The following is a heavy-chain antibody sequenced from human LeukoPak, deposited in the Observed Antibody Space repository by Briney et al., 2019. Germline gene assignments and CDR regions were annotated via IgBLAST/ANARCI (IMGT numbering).Heavy chain of an antibody. D-gene: IGHD6-13*01. CDR2: INPNSGGT. CDR3: ARAGSSWRSYYYGMDV. CDR1: GYTFTGYY. J-gene: IGHJ6*02. V-gene: IGHV1-2*02. Sequence: GASVKVSCKASGYTFTGYYMHWVRQAPGQGLEWMGWINPNSGGTNYAQKFQGRVTMTRDTSISTAYVELSRLRSDDTAVYYCARAGSSWRSYYYGMDVWGQGTTVTVSS.